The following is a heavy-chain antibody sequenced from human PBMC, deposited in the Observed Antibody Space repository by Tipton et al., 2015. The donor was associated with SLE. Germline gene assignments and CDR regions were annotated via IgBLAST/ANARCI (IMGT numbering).Heavy chain of an antibody. J-gene: IGHJ4*02. CDR1: GGSIGNHY. D-gene: IGHD3-16*01. CDR2: INYSGDRT. Sequence: LSLTCTVSGGSIGNHYWSWIRQHPGKGLEWVSAINYSGDRTYYIDSVKGRFTISRDNSRNTLFLQMSSLRAEDTARYYCAASGGEFWNGFEYWGQATLVTVSS. CDR3: AASGGEFWNGFEY. V-gene: IGHV3-23*01.